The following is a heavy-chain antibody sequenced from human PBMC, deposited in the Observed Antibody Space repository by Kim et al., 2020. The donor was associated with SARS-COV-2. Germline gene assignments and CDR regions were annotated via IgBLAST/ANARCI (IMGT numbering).Heavy chain of an antibody. CDR3: ARGATRTPNY. Sequence: STSYAQKFQGRVTMTRDTSTSTVYMELSSLRSEDTAVYYCARGATRTPNYWGQGTLVTVSS. D-gene: IGHD1-26*01. V-gene: IGHV1-46*01. CDR2: ST. J-gene: IGHJ4*02.